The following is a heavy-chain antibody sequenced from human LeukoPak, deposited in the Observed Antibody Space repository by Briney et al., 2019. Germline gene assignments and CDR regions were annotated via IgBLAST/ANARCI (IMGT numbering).Heavy chain of an antibody. CDR1: GESLSKYY. J-gene: IGHJ4*02. CDR3: ASSVGSTDY. V-gene: IGHV4-34*01. D-gene: IGHD1-26*01. Sequence: SETLRLTCAVYGESLSKYYWTWIRQSPGKGLEWIGEINHRGSTNLNRSLKSRVTLSVDTSKHQFSLKLTSVTAADAAVYYCASSVGSTDYWGQGTPVTLSS. CDR2: INHRGST.